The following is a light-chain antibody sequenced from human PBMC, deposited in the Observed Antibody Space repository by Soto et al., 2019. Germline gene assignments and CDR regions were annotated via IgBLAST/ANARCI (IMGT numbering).Light chain of an antibody. CDR3: QQYGTSPLT. J-gene: IGKJ1*01. V-gene: IGKV3-20*01. CDR2: GAS. CDR1: QIVMSNY. Sequence: EDVLTHSPVTFSLSPGERATLSRTASQIVMSNYLAWYQQKPGEAPSLLIYGASARDSGIPERFAGSGSGTDFTLTISGLEPEDFAVYFCQQYGTSPLTFGQGTKVDI.